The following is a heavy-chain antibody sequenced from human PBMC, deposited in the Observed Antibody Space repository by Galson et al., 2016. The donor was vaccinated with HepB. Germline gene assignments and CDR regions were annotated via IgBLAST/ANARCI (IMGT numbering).Heavy chain of an antibody. J-gene: IGHJ6*04. CDR2: ISSSSSAK. V-gene: IGHV3-48*01. Sequence: SLRLSCAASGFIFSSYSMNWVRQAPGKGLEWVSYISSSSSAKYYADSVKGRFTISRDNAKNSLYLQMNSLRAEDTAVYFCAVEYSSSPFYYYGMDVWGKGTTVTVSS. CDR1: GFIFSSYS. CDR3: AVEYSSSPFYYYGMDV. D-gene: IGHD6-6*01.